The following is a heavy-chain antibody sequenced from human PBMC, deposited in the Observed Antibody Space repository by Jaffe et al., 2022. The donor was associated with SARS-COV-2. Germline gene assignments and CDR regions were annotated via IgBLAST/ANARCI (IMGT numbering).Heavy chain of an antibody. V-gene: IGHV3-49*04. D-gene: IGHD1-26*01. J-gene: IGHJ6*02. CDR3: TRSGSQNPSYYYGMDV. Sequence: EVQLVESGGGLVQPGRSLRLSCTASGFTFGDYAMSWVRQAPGKGLEWVGFIRSKAYGGTTEYAASVKGRFTISRDDSKSIAYLQMNSLKTEDTAVYYCTRSGSQNPSYYYGMDVWGQGTTVTVSS. CDR2: IRSKAYGGTT. CDR1: GFTFGDYA.